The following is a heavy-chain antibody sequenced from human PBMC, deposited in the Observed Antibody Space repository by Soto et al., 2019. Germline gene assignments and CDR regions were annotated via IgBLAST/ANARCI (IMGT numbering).Heavy chain of an antibody. V-gene: IGHV3-48*01. D-gene: IGHD3-10*01. Sequence: GGSLRLSCAASGFTFSSYSMNWVRQAPGKGLEWVSYISSSSSTIYYADSVKGRFTISRDNAKNSLYLQMNSLRAEDTAVYYCASGRNYYGSGSYGYYYYYMDVWGKGTTVTVSS. J-gene: IGHJ6*03. CDR1: GFTFSSYS. CDR2: ISSSSSTI. CDR3: ASGRNYYGSGSYGYYYYYMDV.